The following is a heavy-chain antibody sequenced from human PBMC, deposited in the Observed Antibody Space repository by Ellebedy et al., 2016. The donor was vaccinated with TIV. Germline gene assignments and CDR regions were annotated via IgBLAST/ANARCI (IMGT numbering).Heavy chain of an antibody. Sequence: GGSLRLSXAVSGFPFSHYWMTWVRQAPGKGLEWVANMNEDGSVKYYVDSVMGRFTISRDNAKNSLYLQMNRLRVEDTAVYYCARGDNNSGDVWGQGTTVTVSS. V-gene: IGHV3-7*01. J-gene: IGHJ6*01. CDR2: MNEDGSVK. CDR1: GFPFSHYW. CDR3: ARGDNNSGDV. D-gene: IGHD1/OR15-1a*01.